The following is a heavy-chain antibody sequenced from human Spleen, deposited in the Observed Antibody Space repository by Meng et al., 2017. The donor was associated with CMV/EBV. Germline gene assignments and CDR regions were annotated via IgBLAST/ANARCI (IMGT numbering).Heavy chain of an antibody. D-gene: IGHD2-15*01. V-gene: IGHV3-30*03. CDR1: FSSSG. J-gene: IGHJ2*01. CDR2: ISYDGSSK. CDR3: ARDKCSGGGCYSPYWYFDL. Sequence: FSSSGMHWVRQAPGKGLEWVAVISYDGSSKYYADSVKGRFTISRDDSKSTLYLQINSLRAEDTAVYYCARDKCSGGGCYSPYWYFDLWGRGTPVTVSS.